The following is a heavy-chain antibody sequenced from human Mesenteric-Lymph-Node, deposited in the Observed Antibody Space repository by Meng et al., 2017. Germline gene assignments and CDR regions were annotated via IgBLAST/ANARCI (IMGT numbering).Heavy chain of an antibody. V-gene: IGHV1-18*01. D-gene: IGHD5-18*01. CDR1: GYTFTSYG. CDR3: ARDQDTAMVTWLGGYYYYYGMDV. J-gene: IGHJ6*02. Sequence: ASVKVSCKASGYTFTSYGISWVRQAPGQGLEWMGWISAYNGNTNYAQKLQGRVTMTTDTSTSTAYMELRSLRSDDTAVYYGARDQDTAMVTWLGGYYYYYGMDVWGQGTTVTVSS. CDR2: ISAYNGNT.